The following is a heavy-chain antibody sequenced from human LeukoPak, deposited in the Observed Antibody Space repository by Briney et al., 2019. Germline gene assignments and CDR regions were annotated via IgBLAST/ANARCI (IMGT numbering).Heavy chain of an antibody. J-gene: IGHJ5*02. D-gene: IGHD3-10*01. V-gene: IGHV4-59*01. Sequence: PSEPLSLTCTVTGGSIRDYYWRWMRPPPAKGLECIGYIYYSGSANYDPSLKSRVTISVDTSKNQFSLNLTSVTAADTAVYYCAGSRGWFDPWGQGTLVTVSS. CDR1: GGSIRDYY. CDR2: IYYSGSA. CDR3: AGSRGWFDP.